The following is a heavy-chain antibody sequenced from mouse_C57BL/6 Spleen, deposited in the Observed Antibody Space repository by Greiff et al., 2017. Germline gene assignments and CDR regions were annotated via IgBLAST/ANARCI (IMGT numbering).Heavy chain of an antibody. Sequence: VQLKESGGGLVKPGGSLKLSCAASGFTFSSYAMSWVRQTPEKRLEWVATISDGGSYTYYPDNVKGRFTISRDTTKNNLYLQMSHLKSEDTAMYYCARSLTGGLAYWGQGTLVTVSA. V-gene: IGHV5-4*01. CDR3: ARSLTGGLAY. CDR1: GFTFSSYA. D-gene: IGHD4-1*01. J-gene: IGHJ3*01. CDR2: ISDGGSYT.